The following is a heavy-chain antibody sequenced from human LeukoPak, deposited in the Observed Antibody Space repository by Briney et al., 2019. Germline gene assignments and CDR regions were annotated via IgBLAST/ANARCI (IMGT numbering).Heavy chain of an antibody. J-gene: IGHJ5*02. V-gene: IGHV1-8*01. CDR1: GYTFTSYD. D-gene: IGHD5-12*01. CDR3: ARRRLRVGFDH. CDR2: MNPNSGNT. Sequence: GSSVKVSCKATGYTFTSYDINWVRQATGQGLEWMGWMNPNSGNTGYAQKFQGRVTMTRNTSISTAYMELSSLRSEDTAVYYCARRRLRVGFDHWGQGTLVTVSS.